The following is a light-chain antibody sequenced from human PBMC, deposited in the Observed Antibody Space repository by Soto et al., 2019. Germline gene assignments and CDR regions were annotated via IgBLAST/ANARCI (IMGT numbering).Light chain of an antibody. Sequence: QSALTQPASVSGSPGQSITISCTRTSSDVGGYNFVSWYQQHPGKAPKLILFDVGDRPSGVSNRFSGSKSGNTASLAISGLPAADEADYYCCSYASGSTPFVFGTGTKVTVL. CDR2: DVG. CDR1: SSDVGGYNF. J-gene: IGLJ1*01. CDR3: CSYASGSTPFV. V-gene: IGLV2-14*03.